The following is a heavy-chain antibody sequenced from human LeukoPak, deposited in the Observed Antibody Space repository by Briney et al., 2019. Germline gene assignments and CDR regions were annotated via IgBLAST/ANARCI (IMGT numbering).Heavy chain of an antibody. Sequence: GASVKVSCKASGYTFTSYGISWVRQAPGQGLEWMGWISAYNGNTNYAQKLQGRVAMTTDTSTSTAYMELRSLRSDDTAVYYCARELIPGIAAAGTQTHSDWGQGTLVTVSS. CDR2: ISAYNGNT. V-gene: IGHV1-18*01. CDR3: ARELIPGIAAAGTQTHSD. CDR1: GYTFTSYG. D-gene: IGHD6-13*01. J-gene: IGHJ4*02.